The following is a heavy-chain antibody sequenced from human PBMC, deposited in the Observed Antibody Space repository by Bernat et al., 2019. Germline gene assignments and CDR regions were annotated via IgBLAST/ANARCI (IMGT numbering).Heavy chain of an antibody. V-gene: IGHV3-48*03. CDR1: GFTFSSYE. J-gene: IGHJ4*02. CDR2: ISSSGSTI. D-gene: IGHD6-13*01. CDR3: ARNLAAAGPAGFDY. Sequence: EVQLVESGGGLVQPGGSLRLSCAASGFTFSSYEMNWVRQAPGKGLEWVSYISSSGSTIYYADSVKGRFTISRDNAKNSLYLQMNSLRADDTAVYYCARNLAAAGPAGFDYWGQGTLVTVSS.